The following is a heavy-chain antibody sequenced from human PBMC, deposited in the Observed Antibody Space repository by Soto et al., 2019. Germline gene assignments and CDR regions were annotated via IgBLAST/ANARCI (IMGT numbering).Heavy chain of an antibody. V-gene: IGHV4-34*01. J-gene: IGHJ5*02. D-gene: IGHD3-10*01. CDR1: GGSFNGYY. CDR2: INHSGST. CDR3: ARARFYYGSGRWFDP. Sequence: QVQLQQWGAGLLKPSETLSLTCAVYGGSFNGYYWSWIRQPPGKGLEWIGEINHSGSTNYNPSLKSRVTISVDTSKNQFSLKLSSVTAADTAVYYCARARFYYGSGRWFDPWGQGTLVTVSS.